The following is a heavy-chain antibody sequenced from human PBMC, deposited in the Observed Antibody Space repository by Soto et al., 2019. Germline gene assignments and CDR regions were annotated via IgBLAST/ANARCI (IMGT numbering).Heavy chain of an antibody. Sequence: GGSLRLSCAASGFTFSSYGMHWVRQAPGKGLEWVAVIWYDGSNKYYADSVKGRFTISRDNSKNTLYLQMNSLRAEDTAVYYCANLPGSGWYGGDYWYFDLWGRGTLVTVSS. CDR1: GFTFSSYG. CDR2: IWYDGSNK. D-gene: IGHD6-19*01. J-gene: IGHJ2*01. V-gene: IGHV3-33*06. CDR3: ANLPGSGWYGGDYWYFDL.